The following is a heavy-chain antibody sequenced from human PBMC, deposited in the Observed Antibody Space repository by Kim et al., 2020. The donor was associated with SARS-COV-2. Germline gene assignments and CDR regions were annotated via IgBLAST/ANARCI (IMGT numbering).Heavy chain of an antibody. CDR2: TIPYYGKT. CDR1: GYTFSSYS. J-gene: IGHJ4*02. V-gene: IGHV1-18*01. CDR3: ARFWGNWNYLVNY. Sequence: ASVKVSCTASGYTFSSYSLSWVRQAPGQGLEWMGWTIPYYGKTNYAENLQGRLTMTADTSTSTAYMELRSLRSDDTAVYYCARFWGNWNYLVNYWGQGTLVTVSS. D-gene: IGHD1-7*01.